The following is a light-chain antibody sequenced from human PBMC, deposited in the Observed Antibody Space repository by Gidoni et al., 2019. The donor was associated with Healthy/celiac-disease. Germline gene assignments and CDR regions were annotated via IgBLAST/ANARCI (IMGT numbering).Light chain of an antibody. CDR1: QSVSSSY. CDR2: GAS. Sequence: ALTQSPGTPALSPGERATLSCSASQSVSSSYLDWYQQKPGQAPRLLIFGASSGSTGIPGMFSSSASGTVFTLTISMLDPDVVAVYYFQHFRSSLTFGGGTKVEIK. J-gene: IGKJ4*01. V-gene: IGKV3-20*01. CDR3: QHFRSSLT.